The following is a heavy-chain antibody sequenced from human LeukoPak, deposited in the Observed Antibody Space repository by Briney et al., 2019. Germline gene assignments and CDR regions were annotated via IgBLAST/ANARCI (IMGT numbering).Heavy chain of an antibody. Sequence: ASVKVSCKASGYTFTSYYMHWVRQAPGQGLEWMGWINPNSGGTNYAQKLQGRVTMTTDTSTSTAYMELRSLRSDDTAVYYCARAVDFWSGYLNYYYYYMDVWGKGTTVTVSS. CDR1: GYTFTSYY. J-gene: IGHJ6*03. V-gene: IGHV1-2*02. CDR3: ARAVDFWSGYLNYYYYYMDV. CDR2: INPNSGGT. D-gene: IGHD3-3*01.